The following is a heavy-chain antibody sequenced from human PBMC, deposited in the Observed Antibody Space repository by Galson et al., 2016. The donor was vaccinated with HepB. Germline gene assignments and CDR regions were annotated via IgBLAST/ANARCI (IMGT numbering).Heavy chain of an antibody. CDR2: IYRDVST. J-gene: IGHJ4*02. CDR3: ARYTYIRGSSRFGHHDS. Sequence: TLSLTCNVSGGSITAGGYYWSWVRQHPGKGLEWIAYIYRDVSTYYNPSLKSRVTISADTSMNQFSLKMNSVTAADTAVYYCARYTYIRGSSRFGHHDSWGQGTLVTVSA. V-gene: IGHV4-31*03. D-gene: IGHD3-16*02. CDR1: GGSITAGGYY.